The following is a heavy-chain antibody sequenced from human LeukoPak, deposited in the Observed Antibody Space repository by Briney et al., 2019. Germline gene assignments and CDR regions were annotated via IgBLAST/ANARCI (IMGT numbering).Heavy chain of an antibody. CDR3: ARLSVGVPAVLDY. D-gene: IGHD2-2*01. Sequence: RETLKSFCNGSGYSLSSEWIGWVPKRPVKSPDWTGIIYPGGSDTRYSSTVQGQVTMSADKTISTAYLQWSSLKASDSAMYYRARLSVGVPAVLDYWGQGTLVTVSS. J-gene: IGHJ4*02. CDR2: IYPGGSDT. V-gene: IGHV5-51*01. CDR1: GYSLSSEW.